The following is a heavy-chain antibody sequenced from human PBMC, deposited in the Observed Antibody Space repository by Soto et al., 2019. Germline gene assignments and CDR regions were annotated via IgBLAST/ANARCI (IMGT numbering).Heavy chain of an antibody. Sequence: PSETLSLTCTVSGGSISSYYWSWIRQPPGKGLEWIGYIYYSGSTNYNPSLKSRVTISVDTSKNQFSLKLSSVTAADTAVYYCARLGGSGSYYNDYYYYMDVWGKGTTVTVSS. CDR1: GGSISSYY. V-gene: IGHV4-59*01. D-gene: IGHD3-10*01. J-gene: IGHJ6*03. CDR2: IYYSGST. CDR3: ARLGGSGSYYNDYYYYMDV.